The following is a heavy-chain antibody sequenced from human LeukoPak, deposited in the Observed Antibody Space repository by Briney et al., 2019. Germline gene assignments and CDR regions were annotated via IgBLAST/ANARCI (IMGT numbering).Heavy chain of an antibody. Sequence: ASVTVSCKPSGYTFTGYYLHWVRQAPGQGLEWMGWINPNTGATIYAEKFQGRVTMTRDTSIDTAYMEMSILRSDDTAVYYCARDLVGSGCPRPWYFEFWGHGTLITVSS. D-gene: IGHD6-19*01. CDR1: GYTFTGYY. V-gene: IGHV1-2*02. J-gene: IGHJ4*01. CDR3: ARDLVGSGCPRPWYFEF. CDR2: INPNTGAT.